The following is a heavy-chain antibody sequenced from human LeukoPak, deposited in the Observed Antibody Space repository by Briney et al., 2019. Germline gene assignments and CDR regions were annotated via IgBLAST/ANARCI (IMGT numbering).Heavy chain of an antibody. V-gene: IGHV3-7*01. CDR2: IKQDGSEK. CDR3: AREKTIFGVVIIGAFDI. CDR1: GFTFSSYW. J-gene: IGHJ3*02. D-gene: IGHD3-3*01. Sequence: GGSLRLSCAASGFTFSSYWMSWVRQAPGKGLEWVANIKQDGSEKYYVDSVKGRFTISRDNAKNSLYLQMNSLRAEDTAVYYCAREKTIFGVVIIGAFDIWGQGTMVTVSS.